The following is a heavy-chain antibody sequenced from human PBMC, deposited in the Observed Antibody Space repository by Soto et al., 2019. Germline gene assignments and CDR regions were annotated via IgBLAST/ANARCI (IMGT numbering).Heavy chain of an antibody. J-gene: IGHJ4*02. CDR1: GDSLSSGGHY. CDR2: IYDSVNT. D-gene: IGHD3-9*01. V-gene: IGHV4-31*03. CDR3: ARVDHRGYFAILTDY. Sequence: PSETLSLTCTVSGDSLSSGGHYWSWIRQHPGKGLEWIGHIYDSVNTYYSPSLMSRVTISADMSKNQFSLNLRSVTAADTAVYYCARVDHRGYFAILTDYWGQGTLVTVSS.